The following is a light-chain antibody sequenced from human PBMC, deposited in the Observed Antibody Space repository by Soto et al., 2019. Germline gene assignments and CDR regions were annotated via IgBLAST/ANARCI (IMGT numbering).Light chain of an antibody. J-gene: IGKJ4*01. V-gene: IGKV1-33*01. CDR2: DAS. Sequence: DIQMTQSPSSLSASVGDRVTITCQASQDISNYLNWYQQKPGKAPNLLISDASNLETGVPSRFSGSGYGTDFTLTISSLQPEAIETYYCQQYDNLLTFGGGTKVEIK. CDR3: QQYDNLLT. CDR1: QDISNY.